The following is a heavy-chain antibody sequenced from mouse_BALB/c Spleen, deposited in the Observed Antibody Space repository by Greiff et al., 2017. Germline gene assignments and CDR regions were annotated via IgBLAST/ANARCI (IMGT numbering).Heavy chain of an antibody. CDR2: INPGSGGT. D-gene: IGHD1-1*01. Sequence: QVQLKQSGAELVRPGTSVKVSCKASGYAFTNYLIEWVKQRPGQGLEWIGVINPGSGGTNYNEKFKGKATLTADKSSSTAYMQLSSLTSDDSAVYFCARSVSYGSSYRYFDVWGAGTTVTVSS. CDR3: ARSVSYGSSYRYFDV. J-gene: IGHJ1*01. CDR1: GYAFTNYL. V-gene: IGHV1-54*01.